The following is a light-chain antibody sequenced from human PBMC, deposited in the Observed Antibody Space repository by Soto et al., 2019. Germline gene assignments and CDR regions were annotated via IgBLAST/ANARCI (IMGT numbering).Light chain of an antibody. CDR2: KAS. Sequence: DIQITYSPSTRSRCLVDRVTITCRASQSISSWLAWYQQKPGKAPKLLIYKASSLESGVPSRFSGSGSGTEFTLTISSLQPDHFATYYCQHYKMYSPWTFGQGTKVDIK. CDR3: QHYKMYSPWT. J-gene: IGKJ1*01. CDR1: QSISSW. V-gene: IGKV1-5*03.